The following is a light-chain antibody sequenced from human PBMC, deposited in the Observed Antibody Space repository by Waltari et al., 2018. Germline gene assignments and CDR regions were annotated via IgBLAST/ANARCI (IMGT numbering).Light chain of an antibody. CDR3: CSYASKDTLFYV. CDR1: SSDVGKYDL. CDR2: EVS. J-gene: IGLJ1*01. V-gene: IGLV2-23*02. Sequence: QSALTPPASVSESPGPSVTISCTGTSSDVGKYDLVSWYQQHPGKAPKDLFYEVSKRASGVSNRFSGSRACNTASRTISGLQAEDEGDYFCCSYASKDTLFYVFGVGTKVTVL.